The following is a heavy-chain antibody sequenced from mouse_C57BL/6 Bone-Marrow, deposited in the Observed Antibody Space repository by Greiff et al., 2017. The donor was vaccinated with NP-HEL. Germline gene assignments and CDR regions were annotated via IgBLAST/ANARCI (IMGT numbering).Heavy chain of an antibody. D-gene: IGHD2-5*01. V-gene: IGHV10-1*01. CDR1: GFSFNTYA. J-gene: IGHJ1*03. CDR3: VTAYYSNYEYFDV. Sequence: EVQRVESGGGLVQPKGSLKLSCAASGFSFNTYAMNWVRQAPGKGLEWVARIRSKSNNYATYYADSVKDRFTISRDDSESMLYLQMNNLKTEDTAMYYCVTAYYSNYEYFDVWGTGTTVTVSS. CDR2: IRSKSNNYAT.